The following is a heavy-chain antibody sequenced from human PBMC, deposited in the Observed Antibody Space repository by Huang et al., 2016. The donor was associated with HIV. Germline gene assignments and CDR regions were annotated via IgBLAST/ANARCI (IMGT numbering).Heavy chain of an antibody. J-gene: IGHJ4*02. CDR2: ISWNSENM. CDR1: GFNFNVHA. D-gene: IGHD3-10*01. V-gene: IGHV3-9*03. CDR3: GRSSSGELFWGGLDY. Sequence: EVQLVDSGGGLAQPGESLRLSCGASGFNFNVHAMHWGRQVPGKGLEWVSGISWNSENMAYADSGKGRFTISRDNAKKSLYLQMNSLRTEDMAFHYCGRSSSGELFWGGLDYWGQGALVTVSS.